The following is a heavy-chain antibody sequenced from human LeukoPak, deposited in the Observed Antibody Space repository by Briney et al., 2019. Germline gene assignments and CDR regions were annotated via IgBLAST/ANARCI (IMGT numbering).Heavy chain of an antibody. J-gene: IGHJ3*02. CDR1: GFTFDDNA. Sequence: GGSLRLSCAASGFTFDDNAMHWVWQVPGKGLEWVSGISWNSGSIGYADSVKGRFTISRDNAKNSLYLQMNSLRAEDTALYYCAKDSNYGGYSGVFDIWAKGQWSPSL. CDR2: ISWNSGSI. D-gene: IGHD4-17*01. CDR3: AKDSNYGGYSGVFDI. V-gene: IGHV3-9*01.